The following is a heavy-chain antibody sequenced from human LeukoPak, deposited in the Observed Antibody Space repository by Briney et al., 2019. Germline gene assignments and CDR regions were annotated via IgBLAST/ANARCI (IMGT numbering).Heavy chain of an antibody. CDR2: IYYSGST. J-gene: IGHJ4*02. V-gene: IGHV4-31*02. CDR3: ARGLRLRGIFDYFDY. Sequence: SQTLSLTCTVSGGSISSGGYYWSWIRQHPGKGLEWIGYIYYSGSTYYNPSLKSRVTISVDTSKNQFSLKLSSVTAADTAVYYCARGLRLRGIFDYFDYWGQGTLVTVSS. CDR1: GGSISSGGYY. D-gene: IGHD5-12*01.